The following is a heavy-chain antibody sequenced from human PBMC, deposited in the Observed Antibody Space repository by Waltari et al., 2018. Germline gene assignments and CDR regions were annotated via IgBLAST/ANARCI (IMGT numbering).Heavy chain of an antibody. CDR1: GFDFITYA. Sequence: EVHLLESGGGLAQPGGSLRLSCVGSGFDFITYAMSWVRQGPGKGREWVSGISDSGVITKYADSVKGRFTVSRDNSKNTVFLQLNSLRAEDTAIYYCARHLYSIDYLELGNWGQGTLVTVSS. V-gene: IGHV3-23*01. CDR3: ARHLYSIDYLELGN. CDR2: ISDSGVIT. D-gene: IGHD3-22*01. J-gene: IGHJ4*02.